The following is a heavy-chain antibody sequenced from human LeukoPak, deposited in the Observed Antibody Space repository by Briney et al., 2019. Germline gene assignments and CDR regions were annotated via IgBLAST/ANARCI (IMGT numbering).Heavy chain of an antibody. CDR2: IWYDGSNK. CDR3: ASGYSSDYGGNTY. Sequence: PGGSLRLSCAASGVTFSSYGMHWVRQAPGKGLEWVAVIWYDGSNKYYADSVKGRFTISRDNSKNTLYLQMNSLRAEDTAVYYCASGYSSDYGGNTYWGQGTLVTVSS. D-gene: IGHD4-23*01. V-gene: IGHV3-33*01. CDR1: GVTFSSYG. J-gene: IGHJ4*02.